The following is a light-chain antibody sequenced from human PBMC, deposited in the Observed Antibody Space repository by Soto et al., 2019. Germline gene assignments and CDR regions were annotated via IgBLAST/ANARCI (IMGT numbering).Light chain of an antibody. J-gene: IGKJ4*01. Sequence: DIQMTQSPSTLSASVGDRVTITCRASQSINTWLAWYQQKPGKPPKLLIHKASILESGVPSRFSGSGSETEFTLNISSLQPDDFATYYCQQFKSCSEVGFGGGTKVEIK. CDR3: QQFKSCSEVG. CDR2: KAS. CDR1: QSINTW. V-gene: IGKV1-5*03.